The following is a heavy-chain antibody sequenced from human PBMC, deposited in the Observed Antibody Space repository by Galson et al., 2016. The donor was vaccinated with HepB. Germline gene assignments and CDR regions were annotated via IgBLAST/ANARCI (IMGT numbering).Heavy chain of an antibody. CDR1: GGSISGYY. D-gene: IGHD1-1*01. CDR2: IYYSGST. Sequence: SETLSLTCTVSGGSISGYYWSWIRQPPGKGLEWIGYIYYSGSTNYNPSLTRRVPLSLDTSQNQFSLKLSSVPAADQAVYYCVRTTRSYFDYWGQGTLVTVSS. CDR3: VRTTRSYFDY. V-gene: IGHV4-59*01. J-gene: IGHJ4*02.